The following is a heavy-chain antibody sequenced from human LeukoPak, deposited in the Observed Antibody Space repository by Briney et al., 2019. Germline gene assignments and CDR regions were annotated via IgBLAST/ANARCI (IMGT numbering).Heavy chain of an antibody. CDR3: ARDRIAADGTEWFDP. CDR1: GFTFSDYY. V-gene: IGHV3-11*01. D-gene: IGHD6-13*01. J-gene: IGHJ5*02. Sequence: GGSLRLSCAASGFTFSDYYMSWIRQAPGKGLEWVSYISGSGSVTYYTESAKGRFTISRDNAKNSLYLQMNNLRVEDAAVYYCARDRIAADGTEWFDPWGQGTLVTVSS. CDR2: ISGSGSVT.